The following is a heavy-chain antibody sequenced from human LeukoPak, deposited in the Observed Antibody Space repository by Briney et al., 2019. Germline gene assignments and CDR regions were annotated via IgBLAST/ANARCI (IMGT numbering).Heavy chain of an antibody. CDR1: GFTFSYYY. J-gene: IGHJ6*02. CDR3: ARGSVVVPAAMEYYYYGMDV. CDR2: ISSSGSTI. V-gene: IGHV3-11*01. Sequence: TTGGSLRLSCAASGFTFSYYYMSWIRQAPGKGLEWVSYISSSGSTIYYADSVKGRFTISRDNAKNSLYLQMNSLRAEDTAVYYCARGSVVVPAAMEYYYYGMDVWGQGTTVTVSS. D-gene: IGHD2-2*01.